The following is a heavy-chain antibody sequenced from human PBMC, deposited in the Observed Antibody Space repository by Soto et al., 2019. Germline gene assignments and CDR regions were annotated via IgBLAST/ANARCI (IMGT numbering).Heavy chain of an antibody. CDR3: AKARRVVVAATHLSY. D-gene: IGHD2-15*01. V-gene: IGHV3-30*18. J-gene: IGHJ4*02. CDR2: ISYDGSNK. Sequence: GGSLRLSCAASGFTFSSYGMHWVRQAQGKGLEWVAVISYDGSNKYYADSVKGRFTISRDNSKNTLYLQMNSLRAEDTAVYYCAKARRVVVAATHLSYWGQGTLVTVSS. CDR1: GFTFSSYG.